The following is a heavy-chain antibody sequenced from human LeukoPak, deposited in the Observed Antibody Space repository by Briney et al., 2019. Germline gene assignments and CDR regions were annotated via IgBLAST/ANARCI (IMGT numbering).Heavy chain of an antibody. J-gene: IGHJ4*02. CDR2: ISAYNGNT. V-gene: IGHV1-18*01. Sequence: ASVKVSCKASGYSFSSYGISWVRQAPGQGLEWMGWISAYNGNTNYAQRLQGRVSMTTDTSTSTAYMELRSLRSDDTAVYYCARDREKHDFWSGTLDNWGQGTLVTVSS. CDR3: ARDREKHDFWSGTLDN. D-gene: IGHD3-3*01. CDR1: GYSFSSYG.